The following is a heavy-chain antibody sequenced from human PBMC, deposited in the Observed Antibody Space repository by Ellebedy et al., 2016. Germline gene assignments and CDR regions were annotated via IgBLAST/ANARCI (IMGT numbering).Heavy chain of an antibody. CDR1: GYTFTSYD. CDR3: ARGQTDYYYYGMDV. Sequence: ASVKVSXKASGYTFTSYDINWVRQATGQGLEWMGWMNPNSGNTGYAQKFQGRVTMTRNTSISTAYMELSSLRSEDTAVYYCARGQTDYYYYGMDVWGQGTTVTVSS. CDR2: MNPNSGNT. V-gene: IGHV1-8*01. J-gene: IGHJ6*02.